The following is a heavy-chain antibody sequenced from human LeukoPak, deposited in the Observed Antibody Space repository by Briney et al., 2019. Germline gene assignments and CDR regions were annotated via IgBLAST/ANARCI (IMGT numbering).Heavy chain of an antibody. CDR1: GFTFSSYS. J-gene: IGHJ3*01. CDR3: ATGTGIVGAIPSHDAFDV. CDR2: IKSKPDGGTT. D-gene: IGHD1-26*01. Sequence: SGGSLRLSCAASGFTFSSYSMKWVRQAPGKGLEWVGLIKSKPDGGTTDYAAPVKGRFTISRDDSKNTLYLQMTSLKTEDTAVYYCATGTGIVGAIPSHDAFDVWGQGTMVTVSS. V-gene: IGHV3-15*01.